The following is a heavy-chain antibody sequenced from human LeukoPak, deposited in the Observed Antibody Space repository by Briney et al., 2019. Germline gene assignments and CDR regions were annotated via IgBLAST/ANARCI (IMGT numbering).Heavy chain of an antibody. J-gene: IGHJ6*02. V-gene: IGHV3-23*01. CDR3: AKDEVGPYYYGMDV. CDR1: GFTFSSYA. Sequence: GGSLRLSCAASGFTFSSYAMSWVRQAPGKGLEWVSAISGSGGSTYYADSVKGRFTISRDNSKNTLYPQMNSLRAEDTAVYYCAKDEVGPYYYGMDVWGQGTTVTVSS. CDR2: ISGSGGST. D-gene: IGHD3-16*01.